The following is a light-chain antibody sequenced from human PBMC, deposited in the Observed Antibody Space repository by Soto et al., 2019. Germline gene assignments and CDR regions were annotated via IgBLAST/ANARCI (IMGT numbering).Light chain of an antibody. CDR2: DAS. Sequence: DIQMTQSPSTLSASIGDRVIITCRASQSISSWLAWYQQKPGKAPKLLIYDASSLESGTPSRFSGRRSGTEFTLTIASVQPEDFATYYCQQYSSYSPLTFGGGTKVDIK. CDR3: QQYSSYSPLT. CDR1: QSISSW. V-gene: IGKV1-5*01. J-gene: IGKJ4*01.